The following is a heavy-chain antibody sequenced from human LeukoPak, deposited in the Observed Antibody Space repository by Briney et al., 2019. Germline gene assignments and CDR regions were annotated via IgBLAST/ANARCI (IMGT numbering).Heavy chain of an antibody. Sequence: PSETLSLTCTVSGGSTSPYFWSWIRQPPGKGLEWIGYISYTGNTNYNPSLKSRVTISVDTSKNQFSLQLTSVTAADTAVYYCARDDYRGVTNFDPWGQGTLVTVSS. V-gene: IGHV4-59*01. CDR1: GGSTSPYF. CDR2: ISYTGNT. J-gene: IGHJ5*02. CDR3: ARDDYRGVTNFDP. D-gene: IGHD3-10*01.